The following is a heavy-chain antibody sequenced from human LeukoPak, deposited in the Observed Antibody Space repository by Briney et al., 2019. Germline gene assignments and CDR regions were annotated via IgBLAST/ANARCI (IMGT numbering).Heavy chain of an antibody. V-gene: IGHV3-13*01. Sequence: GGSLRLSCAASGFTFSSYDMHWVRQATGKGLEWVSAIGTAGDTYYPGSVKGRFTISRENAKNSLYLQMNSLRAGDTAVYYCARDRKGYCSGGSCYSVYYGMDVWGQGTTVTVSS. J-gene: IGHJ6*02. D-gene: IGHD2-15*01. CDR3: ARDRKGYCSGGSCYSVYYGMDV. CDR2: IGTAGDT. CDR1: GFTFSSYD.